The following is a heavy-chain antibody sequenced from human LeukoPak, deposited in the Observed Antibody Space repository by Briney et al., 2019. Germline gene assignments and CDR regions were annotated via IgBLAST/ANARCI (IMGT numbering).Heavy chain of an antibody. CDR3: ARLGRYYYYYMDV. Sequence: KDGESLKISCKGSGYSFTSYWIDWVRQMPGKGLEWMGIIYPGDSDTRYSPSFQGQVAISADKSISTAYLQWSSLKASDTAMYYCARLGRYYYYYMDVWGKGTTVTVSS. CDR1: GYSFTSYW. CDR2: IYPGDSDT. J-gene: IGHJ6*03. V-gene: IGHV5-51*01. D-gene: IGHD1-26*01.